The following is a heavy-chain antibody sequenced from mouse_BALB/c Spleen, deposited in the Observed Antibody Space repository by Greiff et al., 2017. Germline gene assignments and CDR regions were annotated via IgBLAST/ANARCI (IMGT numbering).Heavy chain of an antibody. CDR3: ARRDYYGSSYDAMDY. J-gene: IGHJ4*01. CDR2: INPYYGST. Sequence: VQLQQTGPELVKPGASVKISCKASGYSFTDYIMLWVKQSHGKSLEWIGNINPYYGSTSYNLKFKGKATLTVDKSSSTAYMQLNSLTSEDSAVYYCARRDYYGSSYDAMDYWGQGTSVTVSS. D-gene: IGHD1-1*01. V-gene: IGHV1-39*01. CDR1: GYSFTDYI.